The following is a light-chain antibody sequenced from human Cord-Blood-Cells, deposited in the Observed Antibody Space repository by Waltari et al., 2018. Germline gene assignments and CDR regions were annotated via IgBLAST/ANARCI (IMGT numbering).Light chain of an antibody. CDR2: DVS. V-gene: IGLV2-14*01. Sequence: QSALTQPASVSGSPGQSITISCTGTSSDVGGYNYVSWYQQHPGKAPKLMIYDVSKLPSGVSNRFSGSKSGNTASLTISGLQAEDEADYYCSSYTSSSTLVFGGGTQLTV. J-gene: IGLJ2*01. CDR1: SSDVGGYNY. CDR3: SSYTSSSTLV.